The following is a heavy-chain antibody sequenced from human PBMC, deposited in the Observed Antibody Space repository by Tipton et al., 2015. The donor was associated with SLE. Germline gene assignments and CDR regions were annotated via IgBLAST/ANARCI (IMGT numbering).Heavy chain of an antibody. CDR2: INSDGSTT. D-gene: IGHD5/OR15-5a*01. Sequence: GSLRLSCAVSGFSFNTNWMDWVRQAPGKGLVWVSHINSDGSTTNYADSVKGRFTVSRDNAKDVLYLQMDSLRAEDTAVYYCASDLSKGYWGQGTLVTVPS. CDR1: GFSFNTNW. CDR3: ASDLSKGY. V-gene: IGHV3-74*01. J-gene: IGHJ4*02.